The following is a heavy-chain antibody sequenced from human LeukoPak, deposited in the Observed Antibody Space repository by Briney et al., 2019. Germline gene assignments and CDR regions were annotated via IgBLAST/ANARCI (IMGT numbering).Heavy chain of an antibody. CDR2: IYYSGST. Sequence: SETLSPTCTVSGGSISSYYWSWIRQPPGKGLEWIGYIYYSGSTNYNPSLKSRVTISVDTSKNQFSLKLSSVTAADTAVYYCARTLWFGELSLDYWGQGTLVTVSS. J-gene: IGHJ4*02. V-gene: IGHV4-59*01. D-gene: IGHD3-10*01. CDR1: GGSISSYY. CDR3: ARTLWFGELSLDY.